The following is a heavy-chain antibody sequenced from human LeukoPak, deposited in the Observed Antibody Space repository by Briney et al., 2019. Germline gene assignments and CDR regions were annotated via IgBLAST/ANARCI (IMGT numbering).Heavy chain of an antibody. CDR1: GFTFSSYW. CDR2: INNDGSST. J-gene: IGHJ6*02. Sequence: PGGSLRLSCAASGFTFSSYWIHWVRQAPGKGLLWLSRINNDGSSTSYADSVKGRFTISRDNAKSTAHLQGTGPRAEDTAGFYCERDGGGYARGVGGQGTGVTVSS. V-gene: IGHV3-74*01. D-gene: IGHD2-15*01. CDR3: ERDGGGYARGV.